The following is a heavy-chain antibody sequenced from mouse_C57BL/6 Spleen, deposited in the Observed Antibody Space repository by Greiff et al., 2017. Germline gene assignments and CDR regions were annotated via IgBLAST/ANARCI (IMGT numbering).Heavy chain of an antibody. Sequence: QVQLQQPGAELVKPGASVKLSCKASGYTFTSYWMHWVKQRPGRGLEWIGRIEPNSGGTKYNEKFKGKATLTVDKPSSTAYMQLSSLTSEDSAVYYGAREWGSRPYYAIGDWGTGTAVTVSS. J-gene: IGHJ4*01. CDR3: AREWGSRPYYAIGD. CDR1: GYTFTSYW. CDR2: IEPNSGGT. V-gene: IGHV1-72*01. D-gene: IGHD1-1*01.